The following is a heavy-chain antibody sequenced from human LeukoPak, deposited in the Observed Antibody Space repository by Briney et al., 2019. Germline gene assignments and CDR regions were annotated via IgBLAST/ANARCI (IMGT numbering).Heavy chain of an antibody. CDR1: GYTFTNYY. J-gene: IGHJ4*02. Sequence: GASVKVSCKTSGYTFTNYYIHWVRQVPGQGLEWMGIIDPSGGSTNYAQNFQGRVTVTRDTSTSTVYMELSGLRSGDTGEYFCRIAAAGRNFDFWGQGTLVTVSS. CDR2: IDPSGGST. CDR3: RIAAAGRNFDF. V-gene: IGHV1-46*01. D-gene: IGHD6-13*01.